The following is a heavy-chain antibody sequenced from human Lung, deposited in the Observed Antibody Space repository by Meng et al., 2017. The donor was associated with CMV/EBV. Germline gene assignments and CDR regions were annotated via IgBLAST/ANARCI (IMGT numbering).Heavy chain of an antibody. CDR1: GYTFTDHY. J-gene: IGHJ4*02. V-gene: IGHV1-2*02. D-gene: IGHD3-9*01. CDR2: IYPNSGGT. Sequence: AXVXVSCKASGYTFTDHYFHWVQQAPGQGLEWMGWIYPNSGGTHYAQKFQGRLTVTTDTSISTGYMELSSLGSDDTAVYYCARDNDWGPDYWGQGTLVTVSS. CDR3: ARDNDWGPDY.